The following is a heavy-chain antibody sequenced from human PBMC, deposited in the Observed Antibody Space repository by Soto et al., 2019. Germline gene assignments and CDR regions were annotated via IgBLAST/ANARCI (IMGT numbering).Heavy chain of an antibody. J-gene: IGHJ4*02. D-gene: IGHD5-12*01. CDR1: GGSFSGYY. CDR2: INHSGST. CDR3: ARGGIVATISGTYCDY. V-gene: IGHV4-34*01. Sequence: QVQLQQWGAGLLKPSETLSLTCAVYGGSFSGYYWSWIRQPPGKGLEWIGEINHSGSTNYNPSLKSRVTISVYTSKNQFSLKLSSVTAADTAVYYCARGGIVATISGTYCDYWGQGTLVTVSS.